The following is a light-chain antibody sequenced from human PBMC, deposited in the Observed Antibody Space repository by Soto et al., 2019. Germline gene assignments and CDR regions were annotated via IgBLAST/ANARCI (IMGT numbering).Light chain of an antibody. J-gene: IGLJ3*02. CDR3: ETWDTNTWV. CDR2: LEASGGY. V-gene: IGLV4-60*02. CDR1: SGHSSYI. Sequence: VLTQSSSASASLGSSVKLTCTLSSGHSSYIIAWHQQQPGKAPRYLMKLEASGGYDKGSGVPDRFSGSSSGADRYLTISNLQFEDEADYFCETWDTNTWVFGGGTKLTVL.